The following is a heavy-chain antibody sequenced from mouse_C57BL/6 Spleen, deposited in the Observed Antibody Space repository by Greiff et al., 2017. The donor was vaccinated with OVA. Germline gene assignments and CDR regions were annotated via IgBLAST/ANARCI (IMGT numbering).Heavy chain of an antibody. V-gene: IGHV1-19*01. CDR2: INPYNGGT. CDR3: ARSPYDYDEGWYFDV. D-gene: IGHD2-4*01. CDR1: GYTFTDYY. Sequence: VQLQQSGPVLVKPGASVKMSCKASGYTFTDYYMNWVKQSHGKSLEWIGVINPYNGGTSYNQKFKGKATLTVDKSSSTAYMELNSLTSEDSAVYYCARSPYDYDEGWYFDVWGTGTTVTVSS. J-gene: IGHJ1*03.